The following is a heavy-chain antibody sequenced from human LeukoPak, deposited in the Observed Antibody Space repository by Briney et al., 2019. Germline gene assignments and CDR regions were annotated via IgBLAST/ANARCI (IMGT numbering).Heavy chain of an antibody. D-gene: IGHD3-22*01. CDR3: ARERSGYYRRFDY. Sequence: SETLSLTCTVSGGSISSGSYYWSWIRQPAGKGLEWIGRIYTSGSTNYNPSLKSRVTMSVDTSKNQFSLKLSSVTAADTAVYYCARERSGYYRRFDYWGQGTLVTVSS. J-gene: IGHJ4*02. CDR2: IYTSGST. V-gene: IGHV4-61*02. CDR1: GGSISSGSYY.